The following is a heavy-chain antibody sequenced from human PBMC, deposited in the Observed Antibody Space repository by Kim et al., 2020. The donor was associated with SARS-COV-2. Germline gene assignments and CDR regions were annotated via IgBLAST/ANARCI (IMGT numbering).Heavy chain of an antibody. CDR1: GGSISSSSYY. D-gene: IGHD2-15*01. Sequence: SETLSLTCTVSGGSISSSSYYWGWIRQPPGKGLEWIGSIYYSGSTYYNPSLKIRVTISVDTSKNQFSLKLSSVTAADTAVYYCARVGYCSGGSCYPAKYYFDNWGQGTLVTVSS. CDR2: IYYSGST. V-gene: IGHV4-39*07. CDR3: ARVGYCSGGSCYPAKYYFDN. J-gene: IGHJ4*02.